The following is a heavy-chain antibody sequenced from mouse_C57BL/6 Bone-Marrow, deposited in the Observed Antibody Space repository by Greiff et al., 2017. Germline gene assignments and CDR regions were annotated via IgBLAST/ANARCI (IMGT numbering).Heavy chain of an antibody. CDR2: IDPSDSET. J-gene: IGHJ2*01. CDR3: ARYYRSSYFDY. D-gene: IGHD1-1*01. Sequence: QVQLQQSGAELVRPGSSVKLSCKASGYTFTSYWMHWVKQRPIQGLEWIGNIDPSDSETHYNQKFKDKATLTVDKSSSTAYMQLSSLTSEDSAVYYCARYYRSSYFDYWGQGTTLTVSS. V-gene: IGHV1-52*01. CDR1: GYTFTSYW.